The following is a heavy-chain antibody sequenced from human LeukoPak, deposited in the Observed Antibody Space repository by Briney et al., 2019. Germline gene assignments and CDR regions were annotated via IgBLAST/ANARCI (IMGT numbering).Heavy chain of an antibody. CDR2: ISGSGGST. V-gene: IGHV3-23*01. J-gene: IGHJ4*02. CDR3: AKQALYCSSTSCYIFRT. Sequence: GGSLRLSCAASGFTFSSYAMSWVRQAPGKGLEWVSAISGSGGSTYYADSVKGRFTISRDNSKSTLYLQMNSLRAEDTAVYYCAKQALYCSSTSCYIFRTWGQGTLVTVSS. CDR1: GFTFSSYA. D-gene: IGHD2-2*02.